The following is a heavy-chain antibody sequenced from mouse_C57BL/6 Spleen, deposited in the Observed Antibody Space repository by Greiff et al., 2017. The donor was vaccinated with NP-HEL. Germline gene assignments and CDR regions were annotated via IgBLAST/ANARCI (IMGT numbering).Heavy chain of an antibody. V-gene: IGHV5-6*01. J-gene: IGHJ4*01. Sequence: VQLKESGGDLVKPGGSLKLSCAASGFTFSSYGMSWVRQTPDKRLEWVATISSGGSYTYYPDSVKGRFTISRDNAKNTLYLQMSSLKSEDTAMYYCARHYSNHYYAMDYWGQGTSVTVSS. CDR1: GFTFSSYG. D-gene: IGHD2-5*01. CDR3: ARHYSNHYYAMDY. CDR2: ISSGGSYT.